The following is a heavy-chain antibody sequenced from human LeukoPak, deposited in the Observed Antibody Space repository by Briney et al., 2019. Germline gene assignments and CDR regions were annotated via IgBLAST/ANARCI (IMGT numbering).Heavy chain of an antibody. CDR2: IIPIFDTA. CDR3: ARARTRDGYSSYYFDY. Sequence: GSSVKVSCKASGGTFSSYAISWVRQAPGQGLEWMGGIIPIFDTANYARKFQGRVTITADKSTSTAYMELSSLRSEDTAVYYCARARTRDGYSSYYFDYWGQGTLVTVSS. D-gene: IGHD5-24*01. CDR1: GGTFSSYA. V-gene: IGHV1-69*06. J-gene: IGHJ4*02.